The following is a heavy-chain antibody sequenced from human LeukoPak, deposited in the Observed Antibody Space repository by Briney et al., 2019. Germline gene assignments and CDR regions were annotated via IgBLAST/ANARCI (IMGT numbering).Heavy chain of an antibody. CDR1: GGSISSYY. CDR2: IYYSGST. V-gene: IGHV4-59*01. CDR3: ARVLRYFDTTFFDY. Sequence: SETLSLTCTVSGGSISSYYWSWIRQPPGKGLEWIGYIYYSGSTNYNPSLKSRVTISVDTSKNQFSLKLSSVTAADTAVYYCARVLRYFDTTFFDYWGQGTLVTVSS. J-gene: IGHJ4*02. D-gene: IGHD3-9*01.